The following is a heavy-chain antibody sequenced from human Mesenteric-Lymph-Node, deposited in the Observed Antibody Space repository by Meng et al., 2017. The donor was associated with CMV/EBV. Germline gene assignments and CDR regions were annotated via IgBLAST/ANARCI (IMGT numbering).Heavy chain of an antibody. CDR3: ARGLYCSSTSCYAVYYYGMDV. Sequence: ASVKVSCKASGYTFTGDYMHWVRQAPGQGLEWMGWINPNSGGTKYAQKFQGRVTMTRDTSISTAYMELSRLRSDDTAVYYCARGLYCSSTSCYAVYYYGMDVWGQGTTVTVSS. CDR2: INPNSGGT. V-gene: IGHV1-2*02. CDR1: GYTFTGDY. J-gene: IGHJ6*02. D-gene: IGHD2-2*01.